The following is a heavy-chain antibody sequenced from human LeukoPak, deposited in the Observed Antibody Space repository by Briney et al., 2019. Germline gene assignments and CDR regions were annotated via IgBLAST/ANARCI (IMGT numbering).Heavy chain of an antibody. CDR2: ISHDGIKK. D-gene: IGHD5-12*01. CDR3: ARGHDHRAYDAFWF. J-gene: IGHJ4*02. CDR1: GFNFSTHA. Sequence: GRSLRLSCAASGFNFSTHAMHWVRQAPGKGLEWVAAISHDGIKKYSADSVKGRFTISRDNSKNTLSVQMNSLRVEDTAVYYCARGHDHRAYDAFWFWGQGTLVTVSS. V-gene: IGHV3-30*04.